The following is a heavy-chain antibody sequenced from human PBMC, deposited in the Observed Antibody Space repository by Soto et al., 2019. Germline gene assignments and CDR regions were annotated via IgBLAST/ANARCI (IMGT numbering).Heavy chain of an antibody. V-gene: IGHV1-3*01. D-gene: IGHD3-22*01. CDR3: ARGREDYYDPEYFQH. Sequence: GASVKVSCKASGYSLTSYSMHWVRQAPGQRLEWMGWINAGNGNTKYSQKFQGRVTITRDTSASTAYMELSSLRSEDTAVYYCARGREDYYDPEYFQHWGQGTLVTGSS. CDR2: INAGNGNT. CDR1: GYSLTSYS. J-gene: IGHJ1*01.